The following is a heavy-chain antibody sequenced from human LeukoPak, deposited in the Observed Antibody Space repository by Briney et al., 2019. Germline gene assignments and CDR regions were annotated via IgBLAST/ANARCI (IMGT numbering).Heavy chain of an antibody. V-gene: IGHV4-34*01. CDR1: GGSFNCYY. J-gene: IGHJ4*02. CDR3: LRCPGGYSYGDC. D-gene: IGHD5-18*01. CDR2: INHSGST. Sequence: TSETLSLTCAVYGGSFNCYYWSRLRQPPGKGREWIGEINHSGSTKYNPSLKSRVTISVDTSKNQFSLKRSSVTAADTAVYYCLRCPGGYSYGDCWGQGTLVTVSS.